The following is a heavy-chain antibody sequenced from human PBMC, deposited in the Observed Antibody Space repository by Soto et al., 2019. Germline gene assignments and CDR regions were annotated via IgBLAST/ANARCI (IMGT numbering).Heavy chain of an antibody. CDR1: GCTFSSYA. V-gene: IGHV1-69*13. J-gene: IGHJ6*02. Sequence: SVKVSCKASGCTFSSYAISCVRQAPGQVLEWMGGIIPIFGTANYAQKFQGRVTITADESTSTAYMELSSLRSEDTAVYYCARDAVLRYFDWLPSYGMDVWGQGTTVTVSS. CDR3: ARDAVLRYFDWLPSYGMDV. CDR2: IIPIFGTA. D-gene: IGHD3-9*01.